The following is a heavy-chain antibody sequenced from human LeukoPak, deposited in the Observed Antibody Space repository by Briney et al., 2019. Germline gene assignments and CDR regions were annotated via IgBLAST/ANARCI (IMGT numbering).Heavy chain of an antibody. CDR2: IYCSGST. CDR3: ARVRVGGRNWFDP. CDR1: GGSISSYY. V-gene: IGHV4-59*01. D-gene: IGHD2-15*01. J-gene: IGHJ5*02. Sequence: SETLSLTCTVSGGSISSYYWSWIRQPPGKGLEWIGYIYCSGSTNYNPSLKSRVTISVDTSKNQFSLKLSSVTAADTAVYYCARVRVGGRNWFDPWGQGTLVTVSS.